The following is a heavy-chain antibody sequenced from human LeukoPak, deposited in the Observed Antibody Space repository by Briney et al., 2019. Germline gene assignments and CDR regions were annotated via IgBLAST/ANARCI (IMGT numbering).Heavy chain of an antibody. Sequence: ASVKVSCKASGYTFTGYYMHWVRQAPGQGLEWMGWINPSSGGTNYAQKFQGRVTMTRDTSISAAYMELRWLTSDDTAVYYCARERGGNSPFDSWGQGTLVTVSS. D-gene: IGHD4-23*01. CDR1: GYTFTGYY. J-gene: IGHJ4*02. CDR3: ARERGGNSPFDS. V-gene: IGHV1-2*02. CDR2: INPSSGGT.